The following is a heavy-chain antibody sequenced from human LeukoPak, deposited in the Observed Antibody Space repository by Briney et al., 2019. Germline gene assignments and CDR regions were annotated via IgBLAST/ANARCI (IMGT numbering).Heavy chain of an antibody. CDR3: ARLADCNMPTCWGYWFDT. D-gene: IGHD2/OR15-2a*01. V-gene: IGHV4-59*01. CDR2: VYSSGSA. Sequence: SETLSLTCTVSGGSISSYYWSWIRQPPGKGLEWIGYVYSSGSAYYSPSLDGRVTMSVETSKNQFSLNLSSVTAADTAVYYCARLADCNMPTCWGYWFDTRGQGTLVTVSS. CDR1: GGSISSYY. J-gene: IGHJ5*02.